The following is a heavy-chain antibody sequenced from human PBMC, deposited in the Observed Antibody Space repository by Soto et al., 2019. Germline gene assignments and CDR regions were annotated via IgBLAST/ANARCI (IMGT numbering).Heavy chain of an antibody. Sequence: QVQLVQSGAEVKKPGSSVKVSCKASGGTFSSYTISWVRQAPGQGLEWMGRIIPILGIANYAQKFQGRVXIXAXXSTSTAYMELSSLRSEDTAVYYCAPEGYDYSNYEAWGQGTLVTVSS. J-gene: IGHJ5*02. CDR3: APEGYDYSNYEA. V-gene: IGHV1-69*02. CDR2: IIPILGIA. CDR1: GGTFSSYT. D-gene: IGHD4-4*01.